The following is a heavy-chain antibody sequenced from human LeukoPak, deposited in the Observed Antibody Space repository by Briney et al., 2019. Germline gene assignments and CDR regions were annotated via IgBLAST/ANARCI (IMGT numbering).Heavy chain of an antibody. CDR1: GGSFSDYF. J-gene: IGHJ4*02. D-gene: IGHD3-22*01. Sequence: KPSETLSLTCAVYGGSFSDYFWSWIHQPPGKGLEWIGEISHSGSTTYNPSLRSRVTISGDTSKKQFSLKLSSVTAADTAVYYCVTYYYGSSAPKRNYWGQGILVTVSS. V-gene: IGHV4-34*01. CDR3: VTYYYGSSAPKRNY. CDR2: ISHSGST.